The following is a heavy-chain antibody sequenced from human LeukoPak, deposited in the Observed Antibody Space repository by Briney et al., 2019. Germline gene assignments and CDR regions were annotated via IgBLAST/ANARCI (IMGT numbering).Heavy chain of an antibody. V-gene: IGHV4-39*07. D-gene: IGHD4-17*01. CDR1: GGSISSSSYY. CDR2: IYYSGST. Sequence: PSETLSLTCTVSGGSISSSSYYWGWIRQPPGKGLEWIGSIYYSGSTYYNPSLKSRVTISVDTSKNQFSLKLSSVTAADTAVYYCARDGYGDYRGDYWGQGTLVTVSS. J-gene: IGHJ4*02. CDR3: ARDGYGDYRGDY.